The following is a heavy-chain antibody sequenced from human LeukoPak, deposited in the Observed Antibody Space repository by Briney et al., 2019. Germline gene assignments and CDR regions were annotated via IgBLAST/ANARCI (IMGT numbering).Heavy chain of an antibody. J-gene: IGHJ6*03. V-gene: IGHV4-34*01. CDR3: ARSYNYYYYYMDV. CDR1: GGSFSGYY. D-gene: IGHD1-26*01. CDR2: INHSGST. Sequence: SETLSLTCAVYGGSFSGYYWSWIRQPPGKGLEWIGEINHSGSTNYNPSLKSRVTISVDTSKNQFSLKLSSVTAADTAIYYCARSYNYYYYYMDVWGKGTTVTISS.